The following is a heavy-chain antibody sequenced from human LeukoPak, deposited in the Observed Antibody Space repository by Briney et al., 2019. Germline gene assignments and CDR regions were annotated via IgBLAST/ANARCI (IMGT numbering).Heavy chain of an antibody. Sequence: SETLSLTCAVYGGSFSGYYWSWIRQPPGKGLEWIGEINHSGSTNYNPSLKSRVTISVDTSKNQFSLKLSSVTAADTAVYYCARLRDGYNYVDIWGQGTMVTVSS. CDR2: INHSGST. V-gene: IGHV4-34*01. CDR1: GGSFSGYY. D-gene: IGHD5-24*01. CDR3: ARLRDGYNYVDI. J-gene: IGHJ3*02.